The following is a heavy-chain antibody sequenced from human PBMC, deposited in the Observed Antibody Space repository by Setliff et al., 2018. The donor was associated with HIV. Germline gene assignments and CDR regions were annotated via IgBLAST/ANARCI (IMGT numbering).Heavy chain of an antibody. CDR1: GFTFSSYD. CDR2: IGTGGDT. J-gene: IGHJ6*02. D-gene: IGHD2-2*01. Sequence: PGGSLRLSCEASGFTFSSYDFHWVRQAAGKGLEWVSAIGTGGDTYYVDSVKGRFTISRDNAKKSLYLQMNSLRAEDTAIYYCARSEKYCNSASCFRGCYGMDVWGHGTTVTVSS. V-gene: IGHV3-13*01. CDR3: ARSEKYCNSASCFRGCYGMDV.